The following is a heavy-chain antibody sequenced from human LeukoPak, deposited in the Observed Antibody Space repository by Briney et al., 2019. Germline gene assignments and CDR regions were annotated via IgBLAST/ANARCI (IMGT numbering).Heavy chain of an antibody. J-gene: IGHJ6*03. CDR2: INHSGGT. CDR1: GGSFSGYS. Sequence: PSETLSLTCAVYGGSFSGYSWNWIRQPPVKGLEWIGEINHSGGTNYNPSLKSRVTISVDTSKKQFSLKLSSVTAADTAVYYCAGPLCSNISCYPPGYYYMDVWGKGTTVTVSS. D-gene: IGHD2-2*01. V-gene: IGHV4-34*01. CDR3: AGPLCSNISCYPPGYYYMDV.